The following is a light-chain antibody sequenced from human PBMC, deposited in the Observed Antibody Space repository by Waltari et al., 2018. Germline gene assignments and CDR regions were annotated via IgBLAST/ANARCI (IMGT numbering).Light chain of an antibody. CDR3: ASYTSHSHVV. V-gene: IGLV2-14*01. J-gene: IGLJ2*01. Sequence: QSALTQPASVSGSPGQSITISCTGTSSDVGGYNYVSWYQQHPGKVPKLMLFDVRNRPSGLSNRFSGSKSGNTASLTISGLQAEDGADYYCASYTSHSHVVFGGGTKLTVL. CDR2: DVR. CDR1: SSDVGGYNY.